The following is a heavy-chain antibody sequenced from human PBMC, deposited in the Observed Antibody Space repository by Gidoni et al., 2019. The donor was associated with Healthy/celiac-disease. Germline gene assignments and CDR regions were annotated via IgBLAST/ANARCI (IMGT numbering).Heavy chain of an antibody. Sequence: QVQLVQSGAEVKKPGASVKVSCKASGYTFTGYYMHWVRQAPGQGLEWMGWINPNSGGTNYAQKFQGWVTMTRDTSISTAYMELSRLRSDDTAVYYCARLGAGSVVMGYGMDVWGQGTTVTVSS. V-gene: IGHV1-2*04. D-gene: IGHD2-15*01. J-gene: IGHJ6*02. CDR3: ARLGAGSVVMGYGMDV. CDR2: INPNSGGT. CDR1: GYTFTGYY.